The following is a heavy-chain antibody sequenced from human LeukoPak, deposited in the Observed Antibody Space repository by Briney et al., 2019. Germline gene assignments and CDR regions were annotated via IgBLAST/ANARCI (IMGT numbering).Heavy chain of an antibody. J-gene: IGHJ4*02. CDR2: IIPIFGTA. V-gene: IGHV1-69*05. CDR1: GGTFSSYA. Sequence: SVKVSCKASGGTFSSYAISWVRQAPGQGLEWVGGIIPIFGTANYAQKFQGRVTITTDESTSTAYMELSSLRSEDTAVYYCARGAMRVVITAPFDYWGQGTLVTVSS. D-gene: IGHD3-22*01. CDR3: ARGAMRVVITAPFDY.